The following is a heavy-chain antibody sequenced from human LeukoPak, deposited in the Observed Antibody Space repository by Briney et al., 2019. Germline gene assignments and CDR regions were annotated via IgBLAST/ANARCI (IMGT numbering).Heavy chain of an antibody. CDR3: ARGLLDFYYYYYMDV. D-gene: IGHD2-15*01. V-gene: IGHV4-38-2*02. CDR2: IYHSGST. Sequence: SETLSLTCTVSGYSISSGYYWGWIRQPPGKGLEWIESIYHSGSTYYNPSLKSRVTISVDTSKNQFSLKLSSVTAADTAVYYCARGLLDFYYYYYMDVWGKGTTVTLSS. J-gene: IGHJ6*03. CDR1: GYSISSGYY.